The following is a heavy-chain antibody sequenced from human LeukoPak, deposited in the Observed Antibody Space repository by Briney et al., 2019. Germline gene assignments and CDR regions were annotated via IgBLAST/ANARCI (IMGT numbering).Heavy chain of an antibody. Sequence: GSLRLSCATSGFTFSSYAMSWVRQAPGKGLEWVANIKQDGSDKYYVDSVKGRFTITRDNAKNSLYLQMNSLRAEDTAVYYCARDYDSSGYSVRFEYWGQGTLVTVSS. J-gene: IGHJ4*02. CDR1: GFTFSSYA. CDR3: ARDYDSSGYSVRFEY. V-gene: IGHV3-7*04. CDR2: IKQDGSDK. D-gene: IGHD3-22*01.